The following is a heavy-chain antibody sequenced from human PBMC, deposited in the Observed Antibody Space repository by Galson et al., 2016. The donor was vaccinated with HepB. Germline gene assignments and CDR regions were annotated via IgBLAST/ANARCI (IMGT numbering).Heavy chain of an antibody. J-gene: IGHJ6*02. CDR3: GKDISAGGMDV. V-gene: IGHV3-9*02. Sequence: SLRLSCAASGITSDDHAMHWVRQAPRKGLEWVSGIGRNGYTGYADSVKGRFTISRDKAKNSLYLQMNSLRAEDTALYYCGKDISAGGMDVWGQWTTVTVSS. CDR2: IGRNGYT. CDR1: GITSDDHA. D-gene: IGHD3-3*02.